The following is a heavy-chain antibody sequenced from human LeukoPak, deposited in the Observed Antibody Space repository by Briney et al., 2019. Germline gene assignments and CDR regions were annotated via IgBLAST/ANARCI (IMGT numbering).Heavy chain of an antibody. J-gene: IGHJ6*03. CDR2: ISSSSSYI. CDR3: ARGRDSSSWYWVYYYYMDV. Sequence: PGGSLRLSCAASGFTVSSYSMNWVRQAPGKGLEWVSSISSSSSYIYYADSVKGRFTISRDNAKNSLYLQMNSLRAEDTAVYYCARGRDSSSWYWVYYYYMDVWGKGTTVTVSS. D-gene: IGHD6-13*01. CDR1: GFTVSSYS. V-gene: IGHV3-21*01.